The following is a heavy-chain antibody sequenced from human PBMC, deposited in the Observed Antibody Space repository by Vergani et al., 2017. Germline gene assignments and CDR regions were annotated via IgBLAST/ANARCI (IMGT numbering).Heavy chain of an antibody. CDR1: GFSLSTSGVG. CDR2: IYWDDDK. CDR3: ALTEDWNSMVRGVKGAFYFDY. J-gene: IGHJ4*02. V-gene: IGHV2-5*02. Sequence: QITLKESGPTLVKPTQTLTLTCTFSGFSLSTSGVGVGWIRQPPGKALEWLALIYWDDDKRYRPSLKSRLTITKDTSKNQVVLTMTNMDPVDTATYYCALTEDWNSMVRGVKGAFYFDYWGQGTLVTVSS. D-gene: IGHD3-10*01.